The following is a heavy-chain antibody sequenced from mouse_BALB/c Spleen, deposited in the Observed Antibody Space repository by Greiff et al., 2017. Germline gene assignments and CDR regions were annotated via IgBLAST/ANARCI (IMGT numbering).Heavy chain of an antibody. Sequence: EVQGVESGGGLVQPGGSWKLSCAASGFTFSSFGMHLVRQAPEKGLEWVAYISSGSSTIYYADTVKGRFTISRDNPKNTLFLQMTSLRSEDTAMYYCARDMDYWGQGTTLTVSS. J-gene: IGHJ2*01. CDR1: GFTFSSFG. CDR3: ARDMDY. CDR2: ISSGSSTI. V-gene: IGHV5-17*02.